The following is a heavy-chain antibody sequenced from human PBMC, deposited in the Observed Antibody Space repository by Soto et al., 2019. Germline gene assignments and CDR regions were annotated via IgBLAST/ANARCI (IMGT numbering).Heavy chain of an antibody. Sequence: KPSAPLSLTCSVSGGTITSGRSSWNWIRQSPGKGLEWIAYIYHSGSTYYNPSLKSRVTISVDRSENQFSLKLTSVTAADTAVYYCVRESVASGPNYFDTWGPGTLVTVSS. V-gene: IGHV4-30-2*06. J-gene: IGHJ5*02. CDR1: GGTITSGRSS. D-gene: IGHD6-6*01. CDR2: IYHSGST. CDR3: VRESVASGPNYFDT.